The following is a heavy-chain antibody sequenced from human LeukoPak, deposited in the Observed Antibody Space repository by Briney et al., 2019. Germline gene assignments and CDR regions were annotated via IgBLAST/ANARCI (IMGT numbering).Heavy chain of an antibody. Sequence: SVKGRFTISRDNSKNTLSLQMNSLRVEDTAVYYCARDLAWGAFDYWGQGTLVTVSS. CDR3: ARDLAWGAFDY. J-gene: IGHJ4*02. V-gene: IGHV3-23*01. D-gene: IGHD7-27*01.